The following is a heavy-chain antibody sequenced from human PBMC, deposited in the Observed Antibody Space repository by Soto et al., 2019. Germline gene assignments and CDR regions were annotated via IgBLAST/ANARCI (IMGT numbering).Heavy chain of an antibody. J-gene: IGHJ6*02. V-gene: IGHV3-23*01. D-gene: IGHD1-26*01. CDR2: ISGSGGST. Sequence: EVQVLESGGGLVQPGGSLRLSCAASGFTFSSYAMSWVRQAPGKGLEWVSAISGSGGSTYYADSVKGRFTISRDNSKNTLYLQMNSLRAEDTAVYYCAKDRVAVSGSYSHYYYGMDVWGQGTTVTVSS. CDR3: AKDRVAVSGSYSHYYYGMDV. CDR1: GFTFSSYA.